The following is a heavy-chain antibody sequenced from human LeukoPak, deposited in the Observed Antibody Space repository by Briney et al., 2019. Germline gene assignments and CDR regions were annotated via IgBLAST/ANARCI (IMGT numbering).Heavy chain of an antibody. D-gene: IGHD6-13*01. J-gene: IGHJ4*02. V-gene: IGHV3-49*04. CDR2: IRSKAYGGTT. CDR3: TRALDSRIAGEIDY. Sequence: GGSLRLSCTASGFTFGDYAMSWVRQAPGKGLEWVGFIRSKAYGGTTEYAASVKGRFTISRDDSKSIAYLRMNSLKTEDTAVYYCTRALDSRIAGEIDYWGQGTLVTVSS. CDR1: GFTFGDYA.